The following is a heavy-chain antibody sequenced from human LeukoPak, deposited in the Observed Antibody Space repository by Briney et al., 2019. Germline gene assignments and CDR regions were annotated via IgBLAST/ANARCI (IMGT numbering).Heavy chain of an antibody. CDR1: GFTFSSYE. CDR2: ISSSGSTI. CDR3: AKASTSWGYYYYMDV. D-gene: IGHD2-2*01. J-gene: IGHJ6*03. Sequence: GGSLRLSCAASGFTFSSYEMNWVRQAPGKGLEWVSYISSSGSTIYYADSVKGRFTISRDNAKNSLYLQMNSLRAEDTALYYCAKASTSWGYYYYMDVWGKGTTVTISS. V-gene: IGHV3-48*03.